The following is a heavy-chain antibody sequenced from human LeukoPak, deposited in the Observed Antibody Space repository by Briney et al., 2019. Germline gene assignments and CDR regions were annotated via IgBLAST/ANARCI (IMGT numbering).Heavy chain of an antibody. CDR3: ARVQQWPTWFDP. Sequence: SQTLSLTCTVSGGSISSGGYYWSWIRQHPGTGLEWIGYIYYSGTTYYNPSLKSRVTISVDTSKNQFSLKLSSVTAADTAVYYCARVQQWPTWFDPWGQGTLVTVSS. J-gene: IGHJ5*02. D-gene: IGHD6-19*01. CDR1: GGSISSGGYY. V-gene: IGHV4-31*03. CDR2: IYYSGTT.